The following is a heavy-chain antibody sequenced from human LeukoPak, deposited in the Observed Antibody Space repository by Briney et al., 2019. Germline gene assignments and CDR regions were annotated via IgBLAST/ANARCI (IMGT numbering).Heavy chain of an antibody. Sequence: SETLSLTCTVSGGSLSSGGYYWSWIRQYPGMGLEWIGSIYYSGSTYYTPSLRSRVNISVDTSKSQFALNLTSVTAADTAVYYCARVSSARNGFDCWGQGTLVTVSS. D-gene: IGHD1-14*01. CDR3: ARVSSARNGFDC. CDR1: GGSLSSGGYY. J-gene: IGHJ4*02. V-gene: IGHV4-31*03. CDR2: IYYSGST.